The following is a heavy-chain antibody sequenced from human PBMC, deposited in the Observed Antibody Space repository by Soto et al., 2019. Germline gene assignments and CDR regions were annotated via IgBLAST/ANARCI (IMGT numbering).Heavy chain of an antibody. CDR2: IIPIFGTA. CDR3: ARLAAPPHYYYYGMDV. Sequence: ASVKVSCKASGCTFSSYAISCVRQAPGQGLEWMGGIIPIFGTANYAQKFQGRVTITADESTSTAYMELSSLRSEDTAVYYCARLAAPPHYYYYGMDVWGQGTTVTVSS. J-gene: IGHJ6*02. V-gene: IGHV1-69*13. D-gene: IGHD6-6*01. CDR1: GCTFSSYA.